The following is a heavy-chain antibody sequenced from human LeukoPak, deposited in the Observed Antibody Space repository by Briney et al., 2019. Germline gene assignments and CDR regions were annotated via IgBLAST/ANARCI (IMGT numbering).Heavy chain of an antibody. Sequence: SETLSLTCTVSGGSISSSSYYWGWIRQPPGKGLEWIGSIYYSGSTYYNPSLKSRVTISVDTSKNQFSLKLSSVTAADTAVYYCARGRFSSSSYPRSVHYFDYWGQGTLVTVSS. CDR1: GGSISSSSYY. CDR3: ARGRFSSSSYPRSVHYFDY. D-gene: IGHD6-13*01. CDR2: IYYSGST. J-gene: IGHJ4*02. V-gene: IGHV4-39*07.